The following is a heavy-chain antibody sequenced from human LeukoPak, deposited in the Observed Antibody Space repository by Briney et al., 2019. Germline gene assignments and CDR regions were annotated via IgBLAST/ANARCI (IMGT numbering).Heavy chain of an antibody. Sequence: GGSLRLSCAASGFTFSSYGMHWVRQAPGKGLEWVAIISYDGSNKYYADSVKGRFTISRGNSKNTLYLQMNSLRAEDTAVYYCAKDGGSYGDRPFDYWGQGTLVTVSS. CDR1: GFTFSSYG. CDR3: AKDGGSYGDRPFDY. V-gene: IGHV3-30*18. J-gene: IGHJ4*02. D-gene: IGHD4-17*01. CDR2: ISYDGSNK.